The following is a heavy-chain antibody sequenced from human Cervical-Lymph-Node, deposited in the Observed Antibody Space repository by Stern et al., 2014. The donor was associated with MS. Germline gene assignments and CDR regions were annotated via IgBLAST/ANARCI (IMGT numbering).Heavy chain of an antibody. V-gene: IGHV5-51*03. J-gene: IGHJ4*02. CDR3: ARSRDAYKNFDY. Sequence: EVQLVESGGEVKKPGESLKISCKGSGYYFNNYWIGWVRQMPGKGLEWMGIIYSDDGDTRYSPSFQGQVTISVDKSTTTACLQWSSLKASDSAMYYCARSRDAYKNFDYWGQGTLVTVSS. CDR2: IYSDDGDT. D-gene: IGHD5-24*01. CDR1: GYYFNNYW.